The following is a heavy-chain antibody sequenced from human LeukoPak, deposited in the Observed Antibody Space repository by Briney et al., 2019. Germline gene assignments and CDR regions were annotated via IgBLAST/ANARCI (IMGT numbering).Heavy chain of an antibody. CDR3: ARGWHDYSTYYMDV. V-gene: IGHV1-18*01. Sequence: ASVKVSCKASGYTFTSYGISWVRQAPGQGLEWMGWISAYNGNTNYAQKLQGRVTMTTDTSTSTAYMELRSMRSDDTAVYYCARGWHDYSTYYMDVWGKGTTVTVSS. CDR2: ISAYNGNT. CDR1: GYTFTSYG. D-gene: IGHD4-11*01. J-gene: IGHJ6*03.